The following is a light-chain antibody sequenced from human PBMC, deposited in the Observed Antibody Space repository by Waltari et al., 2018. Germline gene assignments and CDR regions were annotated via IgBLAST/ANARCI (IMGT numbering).Light chain of an antibody. J-gene: IGKJ1*01. Sequence: EIVLTQSPVTLPLSPAERATLSCRASQSVSRSLAWYQQKPGQAPRLLIYGASSRATGVPDRFSGSGSGTDFSLTISRLEPEDFAVYYCQHYVRLPVSFGQGTKVEIK. V-gene: IGKV3-20*01. CDR2: GAS. CDR3: QHYVRLPVS. CDR1: QSVSRS.